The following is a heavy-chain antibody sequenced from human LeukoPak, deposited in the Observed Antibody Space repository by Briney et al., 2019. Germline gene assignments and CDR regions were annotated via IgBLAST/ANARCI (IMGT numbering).Heavy chain of an antibody. CDR1: GGSISSSSYY. Sequence: SETLSLTCTVSGGSISSSSYYWGWIRQPPGKGLEWIGSIYYSGSTYYNPSLKSRVTISVDTSKNQFSLKLSSVTAADTAVYYCARQYSGSYSDAFDIWGQGTMVTVSS. D-gene: IGHD1-26*01. V-gene: IGHV4-39*01. CDR2: IYYSGST. J-gene: IGHJ3*02. CDR3: ARQYSGSYSDAFDI.